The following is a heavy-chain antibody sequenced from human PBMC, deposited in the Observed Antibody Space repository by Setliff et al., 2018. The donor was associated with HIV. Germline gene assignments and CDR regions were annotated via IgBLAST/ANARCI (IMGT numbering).Heavy chain of an antibody. V-gene: IGHV4-39*07. D-gene: IGHD2-8*01. CDR2: ISYSGSN. J-gene: IGHJ5*02. CDR3: ARGISTNPYWHGAPYNWFDP. CDR1: GDSIRSNFNY. Sequence: PSETLSLTCTVSGDSIRSNFNYWGWIRQPPGKGLEWIGMISYSGSNYDNPSLKNRVTMSMDTSRNQFSRRLKSVTAADTAIYYCARGISTNPYWHGAPYNWFDPWGQGTLVTVSS.